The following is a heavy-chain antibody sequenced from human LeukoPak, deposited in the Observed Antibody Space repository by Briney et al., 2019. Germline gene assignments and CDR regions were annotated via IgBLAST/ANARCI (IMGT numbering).Heavy chain of an antibody. CDR3: ARYTAMVPFDY. CDR2: IYCDGST. Sequence: SETLSLTCSVSGGYIRGYHWSWIRQPPGKGLEWIGYIYCDGSTNYNPSLKSRVTISVDTSKNQFSLKVRSVTAADTAVYYCARYTAMVPFDYWGQGTLVTVSS. J-gene: IGHJ4*02. D-gene: IGHD5-18*01. CDR1: GGYIRGYH. V-gene: IGHV4-59*01.